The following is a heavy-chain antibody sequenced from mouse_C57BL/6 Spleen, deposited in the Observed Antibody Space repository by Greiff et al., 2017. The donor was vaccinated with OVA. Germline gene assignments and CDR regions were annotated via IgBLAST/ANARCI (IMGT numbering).Heavy chain of an antibody. Sequence: QVQLQQSGAELVRPGASVTLSCKASGYTFTDYEMHWVKQTPVHGLEWIGAIDPETGGTAYNQKFKGKAILTADKSSCTAYMELRSLTSEDTAVYYCTRSGYGSPYWYFDVWGTGTTVTVSS. CDR1: GYTFTDYE. J-gene: IGHJ1*03. D-gene: IGHD1-1*01. V-gene: IGHV1-15*01. CDR2: IDPETGGT. CDR3: TRSGYGSPYWYFDV.